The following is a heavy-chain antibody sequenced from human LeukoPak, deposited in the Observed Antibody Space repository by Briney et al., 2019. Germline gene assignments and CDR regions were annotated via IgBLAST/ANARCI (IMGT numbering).Heavy chain of an antibody. CDR2: IIPIFGTA. D-gene: IGHD5-24*01. CDR1: GYTLTELS. J-gene: IGHJ4*02. CDR3: ARDWDGYNSFDY. V-gene: IGHV1-69*13. Sequence: SVKVSCKVSGYTLTELSMHWVRQAPGQGLEWMGGIIPIFGTANYAQKFQGRVTITADESTSTAYMELSSLRSEDTAVYYCARDWDGYNSFDYWGQGTLVTVSS.